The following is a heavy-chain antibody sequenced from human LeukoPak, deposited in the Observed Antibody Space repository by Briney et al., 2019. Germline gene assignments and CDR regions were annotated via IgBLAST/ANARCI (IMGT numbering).Heavy chain of an antibody. CDR1: GCTFTSYG. CDR3: AGEIWYSSSSGAFDY. J-gene: IGHJ4*02. V-gene: IGHV1-18*01. CDR2: ISAYNGNT. Sequence: ASVKVSCKASGCTFTSYGISWVRRAPGQGLEWMGWISAYNGNTNYAQKLQGRVTMTTDTSTSTAYMELRSLRSDDTAVYYCAGEIWYSSSSGAFDYWGQGTLVTVSS. D-gene: IGHD6-6*01.